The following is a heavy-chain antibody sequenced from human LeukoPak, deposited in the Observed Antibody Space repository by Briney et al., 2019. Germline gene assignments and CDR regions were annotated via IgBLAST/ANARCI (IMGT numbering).Heavy chain of an antibody. CDR2: IIPILGIP. V-gene: IGHV1-69*04. Sequence: SVKVSCKASGGTFSSYAITWVRQAPGQGLEWMGTIIPILGIPNYAKKFQGRVTITADKSTSTAYLELGSLRSEDTAVYYCARGDSSDHWGQGTLVTVSS. CDR1: GGTFSSYA. J-gene: IGHJ4*02. D-gene: IGHD2-21*01. CDR3: ARGDSSDH.